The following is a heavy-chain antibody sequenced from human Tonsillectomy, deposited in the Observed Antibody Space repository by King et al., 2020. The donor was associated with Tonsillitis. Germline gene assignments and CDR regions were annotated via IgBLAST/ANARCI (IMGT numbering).Heavy chain of an antibody. J-gene: IGHJ3*02. CDR3: ARNMIEELDAFDI. Sequence: VQLVESGGGLVQPGGSLTLSCAASGFTVSSNYMSWVRQAPGKGLEWGSVIYSGGSTYYVDSVKGRFTISRDNSKNTLYLQMNSLRAEDTAVYYCARNMIEELDAFDIWGQGTMVTVSS. CDR1: GFTVSSNY. D-gene: IGHD3-22*01. CDR2: IYSGGST. V-gene: IGHV3-66*01.